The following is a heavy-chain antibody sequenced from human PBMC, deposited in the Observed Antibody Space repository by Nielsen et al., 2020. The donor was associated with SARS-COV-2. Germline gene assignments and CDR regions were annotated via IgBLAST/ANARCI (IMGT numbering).Heavy chain of an antibody. CDR1: GGSINSGDFY. CDR3: ARQPISSGWYSGWYYGMDV. J-gene: IGHJ6*02. Sequence: SETLSLTCIFSGGSINSGDFYWSWIRQPPGKGLEWIGYIYYSGSTYYNPSLKSRLTISMDTSKNQFSLKLTSVTAADTAVYYCARQPISSGWYSGWYYGMDVWGQGTTVTVSS. V-gene: IGHV4-30-4*01. D-gene: IGHD6-19*01. CDR2: IYYSGST.